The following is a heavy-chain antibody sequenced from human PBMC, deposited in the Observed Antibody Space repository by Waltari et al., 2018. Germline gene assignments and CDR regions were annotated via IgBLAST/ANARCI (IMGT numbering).Heavy chain of an antibody. CDR2: ISSSGSTI. D-gene: IGHD1-7*01. J-gene: IGHJ6*02. CDR1: GFTFSSYE. V-gene: IGHV3-48*03. CDR3: AANWNYPLMSTDYGMDV. Sequence: EVQLVESGGGLVQPGGSLRLSCAASGFTFSSYEMNWVRQAPGKGLGWVSYISSSGSTIYYADSVKGRFTISRDNAKNSLYLQMNSLRAEDTAVYYCAANWNYPLMSTDYGMDVWGQGTTVTVSS.